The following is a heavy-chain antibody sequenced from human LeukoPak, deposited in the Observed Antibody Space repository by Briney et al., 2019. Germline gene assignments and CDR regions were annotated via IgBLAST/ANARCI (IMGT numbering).Heavy chain of an antibody. J-gene: IGHJ6*03. CDR2: IIPIFGTA. CDR3: ARVEYSSSRSILLGYYYYYMDV. CDR1: GYTLTELS. V-gene: IGHV1-69*13. D-gene: IGHD6-6*01. Sequence: ASVKVSCKVSGYTLTELSMHWVRQAPGKGLEWMGGIIPIFGTANYAQKFQGRVTITADESTSTAYMELSSLRSEDTAVYYCARVEYSSSRSILLGYYYYYMDVWGKGTTVTVSS.